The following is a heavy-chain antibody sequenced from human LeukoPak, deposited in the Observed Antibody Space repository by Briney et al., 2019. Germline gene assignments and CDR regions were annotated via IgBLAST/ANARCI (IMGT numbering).Heavy chain of an antibody. J-gene: IGHJ3*02. Sequence: ASVKVSCKASGGTFSSYAISWVRQAPGQGLEWMGWINPNSGGTNYAQKFQGRVTMTRDTSISTAYMELSRLRSDDTAVYYCARSRYNWNDLDAFDIWGQGTMVTVSS. V-gene: IGHV1-2*02. D-gene: IGHD1-1*01. CDR2: INPNSGGT. CDR3: ARSRYNWNDLDAFDI. CDR1: GGTFSSYA.